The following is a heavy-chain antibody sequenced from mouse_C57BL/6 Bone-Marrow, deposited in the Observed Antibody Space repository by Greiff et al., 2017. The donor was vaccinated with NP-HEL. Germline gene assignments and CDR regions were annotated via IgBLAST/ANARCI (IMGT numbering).Heavy chain of an antibody. V-gene: IGHV5-4*03. Sequence: EVKLVESGGGLVKPGGSLKLSCAASGFTFSSYAMSWVRQTPEKRLEWVATISDGGSYTYYPDNVKGRFTISRDNAKNNLYLQMSHLKSEDTAMYYCEVVPHYYAMDYWGQGTSVTVSS. CDR2: ISDGGSYT. D-gene: IGHD1-1*01. J-gene: IGHJ4*01. CDR3: EVVPHYYAMDY. CDR1: GFTFSSYA.